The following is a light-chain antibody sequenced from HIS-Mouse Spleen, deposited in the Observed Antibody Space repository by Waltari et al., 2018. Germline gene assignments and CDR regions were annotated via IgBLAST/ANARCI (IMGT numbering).Light chain of an antibody. CDR2: DDS. J-gene: IGLJ2*01. V-gene: IGLV3-21*03. Sequence: SYVLTQPPSVSVAPGKTARITCGGNNIGSKSVHWYQQKPGQPPVLVVYDDSDRPYGIPGRFSGSNSGNTATLTISRVEAGDEADYYCQVWDSSSDHVVFGGGTKLTVL. CDR3: QVWDSSSDHVV. CDR1: NIGSKS.